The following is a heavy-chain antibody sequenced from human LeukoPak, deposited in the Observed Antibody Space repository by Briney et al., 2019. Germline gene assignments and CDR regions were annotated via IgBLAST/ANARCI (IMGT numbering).Heavy chain of an antibody. CDR1: GVTFSSYW. V-gene: IGHV3-74*01. Sequence: PGGSLRLSCAASGVTFSSYWMYWGRQAPGKGLVWVSRINSDGSSTSYADSVKGRFTISRDNAKNTLYLQMNSLRAEDTAVYYCARVVGGSWIDYWGQGTLVTVSS. CDR3: ARVVGGSWIDY. J-gene: IGHJ4*02. D-gene: IGHD2-15*01. CDR2: INSDGSST.